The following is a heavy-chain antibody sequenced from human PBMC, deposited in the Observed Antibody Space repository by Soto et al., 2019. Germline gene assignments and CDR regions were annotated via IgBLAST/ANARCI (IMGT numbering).Heavy chain of an antibody. CDR3: TKNIHRSSGLDD. J-gene: IGHJ4*02. D-gene: IGHD6-6*01. CDR1: GLSFTNFA. Sequence: GWSLRLFCAATGLSFTNFAMNLVRQGAANWLEWVSGISGGDDATRYEDPEMGRFTISRDNAESMVYLSVYSLITDDKAIYYFTKNIHRSSGLDDWVQGSPVTVSS. V-gene: IGHV3-23*01. CDR2: ISGGDDAT.